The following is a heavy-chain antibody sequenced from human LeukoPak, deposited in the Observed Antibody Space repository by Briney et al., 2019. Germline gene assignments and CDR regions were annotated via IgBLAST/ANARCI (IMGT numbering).Heavy chain of an antibody. J-gene: IGHJ4*02. CDR2: INPNSGGT. D-gene: IGHD2-15*01. CDR1: GYTFTGYY. CDR3: ARDWADYCSGGSCYYS. V-gene: IGHV1-2*06. Sequence: ASVKVSCKAPGYTFTGYYMHWVRQAPGQGLEWMGRINPNSGGTNYAQKFQGRVTMTRDTSISTAYMELSRLRSDDTAVYYCARDWADYCSGGSCYYSWGQGTLVTVSS.